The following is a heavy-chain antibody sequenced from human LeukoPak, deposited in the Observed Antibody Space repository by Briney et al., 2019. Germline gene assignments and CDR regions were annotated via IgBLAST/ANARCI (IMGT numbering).Heavy chain of an antibody. D-gene: IGHD4-17*01. Sequence: SGGSLRLSCAASGFTFSSYGMHWVRQAPGKGLEWVATYDRSDKYYADSVKGRFTISRDNSKNTLYLQMNSLRAEDTAEYYCAKDPRSDGDSFYYFDYWGQGTLVTVSS. V-gene: IGHV3-30*18. CDR2: YDRSDK. J-gene: IGHJ4*02. CDR1: GFTFSSYG. CDR3: AKDPRSDGDSFYYFDY.